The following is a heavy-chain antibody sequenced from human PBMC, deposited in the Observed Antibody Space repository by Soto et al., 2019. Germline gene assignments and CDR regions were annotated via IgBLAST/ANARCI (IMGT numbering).Heavy chain of an antibody. CDR2: IDPSDSYT. J-gene: IGHJ4*02. V-gene: IGHV5-10-1*01. D-gene: IGHD3-3*01. Sequence: PGESLKISCNGSGYSFTSYWISWVRQMPGKGLEWMGRIDPSDSYTNYSPSFQGHVTISADKSISTAYLQWSSLKASDTAMYYCARRGADLIDYWGQGTLVTVSS. CDR1: GYSFTSYW. CDR3: ARRGADLIDY.